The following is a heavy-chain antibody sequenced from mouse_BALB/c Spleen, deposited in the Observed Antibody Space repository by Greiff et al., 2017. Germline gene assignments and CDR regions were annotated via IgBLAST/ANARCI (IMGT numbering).Heavy chain of an antibody. V-gene: IGHV5-6*01. Sequence: EVKLVESGGDLVKPGGSLKLSCAASGFTFSSYGMSWVRQTPDKRLEWVATISSGGSYTYYPDSVKGRFTISRDNAKNTLYLQMSSLKSEDTAMYYCARLRNYDYDALYYAMDYWGQGTSVTVSS. CDR2: ISSGGSYT. CDR3: ARLRNYDYDALYYAMDY. D-gene: IGHD2-4*01. CDR1: GFTFSSYG. J-gene: IGHJ4*01.